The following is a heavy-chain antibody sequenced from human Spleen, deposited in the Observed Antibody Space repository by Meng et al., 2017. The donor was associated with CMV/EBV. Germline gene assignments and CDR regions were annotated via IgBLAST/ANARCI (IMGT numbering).Heavy chain of an antibody. D-gene: IGHD2-21*01. CDR1: GYTFTGYY. Sequence: ASVKVSCKASGYTFTGYYMHWVRQAPGQGLEWMGWINPNSGGTNYAQKFQGRVTMTRDTSISTAYMELSRLRSDDTAVYYCARVVEMVPPDQRPPDGFDVWGQGTMVTVSS. J-gene: IGHJ3*01. CDR2: INPNSGGT. V-gene: IGHV1-2*02. CDR3: ARVVEMVPPDQRPPDGFDV.